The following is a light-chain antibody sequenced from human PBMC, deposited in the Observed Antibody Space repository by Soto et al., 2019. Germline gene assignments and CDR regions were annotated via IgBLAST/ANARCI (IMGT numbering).Light chain of an antibody. V-gene: IGLV2-23*02. CDR2: EVT. CDR3: CSYAGSSTLV. Sequence: QSVLTQPASVSESPGQSITISCTGTSSDVGGYKYVSWYQQHPGKAPKVMIYEVTKRPSGVSDHFSGSKSGNTASLTISGLQAEDEADYYCCSYAGSSTLVFGGGTKLTVL. CDR1: SSDVGGYKY. J-gene: IGLJ3*02.